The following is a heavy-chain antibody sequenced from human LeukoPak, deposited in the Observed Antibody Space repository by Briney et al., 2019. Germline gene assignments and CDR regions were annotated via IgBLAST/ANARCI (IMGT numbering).Heavy chain of an antibody. V-gene: IGHV4-59*01. Sequence: SETLSLTCTVSGGFINNCYWSWIRQPPGKGLEWIGYIYYSGSTNYNPSLKSRVTISIDTSKNQFSLKLNSVTAADTAVYYCARYSSGWYNALDIWGQGTMVTVSS. CDR3: ARYSSGWYNALDI. D-gene: IGHD6-19*01. CDR2: IYYSGST. J-gene: IGHJ3*02. CDR1: GGFINNCY.